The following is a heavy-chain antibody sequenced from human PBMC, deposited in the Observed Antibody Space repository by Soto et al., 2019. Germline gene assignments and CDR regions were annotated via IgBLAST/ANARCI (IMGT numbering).Heavy chain of an antibody. CDR3: TRDPRNYYDSMGSANWFDP. Sequence: PGGYLLHSWAASGFTFSGSSMHGVRQASGKGLEWVGRIRSKTNSYATAYAASVKGRFTISRDDSKDTAYLQMNSLKTEDTAVYYCTRDPRNYYDSMGSANWFDP. CDR2: IRSKTNSYAT. CDR1: GFTFSGSS. J-gene: IGHJ5*02. V-gene: IGHV3-73*01. D-gene: IGHD3-22*01.